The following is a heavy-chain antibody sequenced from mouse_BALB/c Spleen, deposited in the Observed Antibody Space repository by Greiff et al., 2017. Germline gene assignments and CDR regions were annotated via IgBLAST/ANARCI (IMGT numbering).Heavy chain of an antibody. D-gene: IGHD2-3*01. V-gene: IGHV1-12*01. J-gene: IGHJ4*01. Sequence: QVQLQQPGAELVKPGASVKMSCKASGYTFTSYNMHWVKQTPGQGLEWIGAIYPGNGDTSYNQKFKGKATLTADKSSSTAYMQLSSLTSEDSAVYYCARNDGYYYAMDYWGQGTSVTVSS. CDR2: IYPGNGDT. CDR1: GYTFTSYN. CDR3: ARNDGYYYAMDY.